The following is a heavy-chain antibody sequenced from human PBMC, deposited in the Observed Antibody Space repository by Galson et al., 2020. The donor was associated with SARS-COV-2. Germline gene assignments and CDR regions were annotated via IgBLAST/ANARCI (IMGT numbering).Heavy chain of an antibody. CDR2: IKTQRDGRTT. Sequence: GGSLRLSCVVSGMTIVDAWMSWVRQGPGKGLEWVGRIKTQRDGRTTDYGAPAKGRFIISRDDSRNTIYLQMNSLKTEDTAVYFCTTDQMITFGRDYWGQGILVTVSS. J-gene: IGHJ4*02. CDR1: GMTIVDAW. CDR3: TTDQMITFGRDY. V-gene: IGHV3-15*01. D-gene: IGHD3-16*01.